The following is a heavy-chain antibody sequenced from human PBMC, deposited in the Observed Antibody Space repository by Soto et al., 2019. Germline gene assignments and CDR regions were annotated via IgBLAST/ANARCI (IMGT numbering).Heavy chain of an antibody. Sequence: QVQLVQSGAEVKKPGSSVKVSCKASGGTFSSYAISWVRQAPGQGLEWMGGIIPILGTANYAQKFQGRVTITADESTSTAYMELSSLRSEDTAVYYCARDHVVPAAAMIYVSHNWFDPWGQGTLVTVSS. D-gene: IGHD2-2*01. V-gene: IGHV1-69*01. CDR1: GGTFSSYA. CDR3: ARDHVVPAAAMIYVSHNWFDP. J-gene: IGHJ5*02. CDR2: IIPILGTA.